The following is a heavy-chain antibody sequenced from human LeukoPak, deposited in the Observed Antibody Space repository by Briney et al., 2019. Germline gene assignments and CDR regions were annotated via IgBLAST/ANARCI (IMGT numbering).Heavy chain of an antibody. CDR2: ISPSSSYI. CDR3: ARDGSSMGTNFDY. D-gene: IGHD1-7*01. J-gene: IGHJ4*02. Sequence: PGGSLRLSCAASGFTFSSYSMNWVRQAPGKGLEWVSSISPSSSYIYYADSVKGRFTISRDNGKNSLYLQMNSLRAEDTAVYYCARDGSSMGTNFDYWGQGTLVTVSS. CDR1: GFTFSSYS. V-gene: IGHV3-21*01.